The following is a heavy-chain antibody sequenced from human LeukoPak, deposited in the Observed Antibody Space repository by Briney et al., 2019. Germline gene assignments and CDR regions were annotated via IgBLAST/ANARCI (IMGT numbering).Heavy chain of an antibody. J-gene: IGHJ6*02. CDR3: AKWLVGSSAQYGMDV. CDR2: MSASGGTT. V-gene: IGHV3-23*01. Sequence: GGSLRLSCAASGFTFSSYAMSWVRQAPGKGLEWVSAMSASGGTTYYADSVKGRFTTSRDNSKKTLYLQMNSLRAEDTAAYYCAKWLVGSSAQYGMDVWGQGTTVTVSS. D-gene: IGHD2-2*01. CDR1: GFTFSSYA.